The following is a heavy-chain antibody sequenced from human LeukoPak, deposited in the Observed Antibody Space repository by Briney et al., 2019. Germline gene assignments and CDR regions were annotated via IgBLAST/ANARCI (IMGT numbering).Heavy chain of an antibody. J-gene: IGHJ4*02. CDR2: ISYDGSNK. CDR3: AKETAAGRVVIDY. CDR1: GFTFSSYG. Sequence: GGSLRLSCAASGFTFSSYGMHWVRQAPGKGLEWVAVISYDGSNKYYADSVKGRFTISRDNSKNTLYLQMNSLRAEDTAVYYCAKETAAGRVVIDYWGQGTLVTVSS. V-gene: IGHV3-30*18. D-gene: IGHD6-13*01.